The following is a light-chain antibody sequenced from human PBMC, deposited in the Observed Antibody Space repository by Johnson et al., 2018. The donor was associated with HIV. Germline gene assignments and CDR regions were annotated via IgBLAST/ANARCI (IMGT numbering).Light chain of an antibody. CDR1: SSNIGNNY. V-gene: IGLV1-51*01. CDR3: GTWDSGLSAVYV. Sequence: QSVLTQPPSVSAAPGQKVTISCSGSSSNIGNNYVSWYQQLPGTAPKLLIYDNNKRPSGIPDRFSGSKSGTSATLGITGLQRRDEADYYCGTWDSGLSAVYVFGTGTKVTVL. J-gene: IGLJ1*01. CDR2: DNN.